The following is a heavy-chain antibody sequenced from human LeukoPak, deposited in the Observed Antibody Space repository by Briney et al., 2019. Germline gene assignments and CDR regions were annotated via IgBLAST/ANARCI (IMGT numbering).Heavy chain of an antibody. J-gene: IGHJ4*02. Sequence: ASVKVSCKASGYTFTGYYMHWVRQAPGQGLEWMGWINPNSGGTNYAQKFQGRVTMTRDTSISTAYMELSRLRSDDTAVYYCARGTNNQQWLVTPLDYWGQGTLVTVSS. CDR3: ARGTNNQQWLVTPLDY. V-gene: IGHV1-2*02. D-gene: IGHD6-19*01. CDR1: GYTFTGYY. CDR2: INPNSGGT.